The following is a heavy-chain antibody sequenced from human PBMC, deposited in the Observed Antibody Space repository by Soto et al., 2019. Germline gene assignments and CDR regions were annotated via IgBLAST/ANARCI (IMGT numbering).Heavy chain of an antibody. Sequence: QVQLVESGGGVVQPGRSLRLSCAASGFTFSSYGMHWVRQAPGKGLEWVAVISYDGSNKYYADSVKGRFTISRDNSKNTLYLHMNSLRADDTAVYYCAKDAMYGSGSDYNSPFSGYYSYYLGFWGRETTVTVS. CDR1: GFTFSSYG. CDR3: AKDAMYGSGSDYNSPFSGYYSYYLGF. CDR2: ISYDGSNK. D-gene: IGHD3-10*01. V-gene: IGHV3-30*18. J-gene: IGHJ6*03.